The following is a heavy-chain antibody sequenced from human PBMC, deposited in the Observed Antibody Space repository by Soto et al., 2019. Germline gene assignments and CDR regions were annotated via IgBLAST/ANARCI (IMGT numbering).Heavy chain of an antibody. D-gene: IGHD3-3*01. CDR1: GFSLTTSGVG. V-gene: IGHV2-5*02. CDR2: LYWDDDK. Sequence: QITLNESGPTVVRPTETLTLTCRFSGFSLTTSGVGVGCIRQSPGKAPERLALLYWDDDKRSSASLKSRLTTTKDTSKNQVVLTVSDLDPTDKATYYCAHRVLRTVFGLVTTTAIYFDFWGQGTPVAVSS. J-gene: IGHJ5*01. CDR3: AHRVLRTVFGLVTTTAIYFDF.